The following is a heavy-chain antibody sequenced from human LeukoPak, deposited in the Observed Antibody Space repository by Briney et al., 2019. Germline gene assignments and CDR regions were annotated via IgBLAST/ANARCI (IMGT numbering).Heavy chain of an antibody. D-gene: IGHD3-10*01. CDR1: GGSFSGYY. CDR2: INHSGST. CDR3: ARVGYGSGSYLMPQGLNYFDY. Sequence: SETLSLTCAVYGGSFSGYYWSWIRQPPGKGLEWIGEINHSGSTNYNPSLKSRVTISVDTSKNQFSLKLSSVTAADTAVYYCARVGYGSGSYLMPQGLNYFDYWGQGTLVTVSS. V-gene: IGHV4-34*01. J-gene: IGHJ4*02.